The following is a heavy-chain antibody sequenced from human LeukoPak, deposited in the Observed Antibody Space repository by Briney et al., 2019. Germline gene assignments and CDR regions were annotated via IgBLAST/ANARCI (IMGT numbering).Heavy chain of an antibody. CDR3: ARLFNVYGDYVTAY. Sequence: ASVKVSCKASGYTFTSYGISWVRQAPGQGLEWMGWISAYNGNTNYAQKLQGRVTMTTDTSTSTAYMELRSLRSDDTAVYYCARLFNVYGDYVTAYWGQGTLVTVSS. J-gene: IGHJ4*02. V-gene: IGHV1-18*01. D-gene: IGHD4-17*01. CDR2: ISAYNGNT. CDR1: GYTFTSYG.